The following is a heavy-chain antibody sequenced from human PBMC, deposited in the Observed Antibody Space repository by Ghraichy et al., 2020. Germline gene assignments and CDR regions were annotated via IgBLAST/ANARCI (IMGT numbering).Heavy chain of an antibody. V-gene: IGHV4-31*03. CDR1: GGSISSGGYY. J-gene: IGHJ4*02. CDR3: ARGLGIEGYYFDY. D-gene: IGHD2-21*01. CDR2: IYYSGST. Sequence: SETLSLTCTVSGGSISSGGYYWSWIRQHPGKGLEWIGYIYYSGSTYYNPSLKSRVTISVDTSKNQFSLKLSSVTAADTAVYYCARGLGIEGYYFDYWGQGTLVTVSS.